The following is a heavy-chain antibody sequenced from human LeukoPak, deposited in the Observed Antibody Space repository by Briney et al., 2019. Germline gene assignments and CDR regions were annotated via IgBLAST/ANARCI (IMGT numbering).Heavy chain of an antibody. V-gene: IGHV1-2*06. Sequence: ASVKVSCKASGYTFTGYYLYWVRQAPGQGLEWMGRINPNSGGTNYAQKFQGRVTMTRDASISTAYMELSSLRSDDTAVFYCARRIAAAGHFDYWGQGTLVTVSS. CDR3: ARRIAAAGHFDY. J-gene: IGHJ4*02. CDR1: GYTFTGYY. D-gene: IGHD6-13*01. CDR2: INPNSGGT.